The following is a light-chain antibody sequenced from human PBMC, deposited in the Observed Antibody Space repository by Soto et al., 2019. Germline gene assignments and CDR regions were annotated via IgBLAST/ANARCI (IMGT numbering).Light chain of an antibody. CDR1: SSNIGSYT. CDR3: AAWDDSLNGLYV. J-gene: IGLJ1*01. V-gene: IGLV1-44*01. CDR2: NND. Sequence: QSVLTQPPSASGTPGQRVPISCSGSSSNIGSYTVNWYRQLPGTAPKLLIYNNDQRPSGVPDRFSGSKSGTSASLAIGRLQSEDEADYYCAAWDDSLNGLYVFGTGTKVTV.